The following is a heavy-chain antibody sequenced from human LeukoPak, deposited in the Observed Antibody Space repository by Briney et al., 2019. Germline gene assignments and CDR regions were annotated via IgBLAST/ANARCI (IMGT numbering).Heavy chain of an antibody. CDR3: ARAMGSSSSAY. CDR1: GYTFTGYY. J-gene: IGHJ4*02. CDR2: INPNSGGT. D-gene: IGHD6-13*01. Sequence: GASVKVSCKASGYTFTGYYMHWVRQAPGQGLEWMGWINPNSGGTNYARKFQGRVTMTRDTSISTAYMELSRLRSDDTAVYYCARAMGSSSSAYWGQGTLVTVSS. V-gene: IGHV1-2*02.